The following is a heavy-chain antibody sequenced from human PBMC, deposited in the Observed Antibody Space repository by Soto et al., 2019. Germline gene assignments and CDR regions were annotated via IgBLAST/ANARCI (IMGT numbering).Heavy chain of an antibody. CDR1: GFTFSSSG. V-gene: IGHV3-30*03. CDR2: HANDGITK. CDR3: AREGPHFDVDV. J-gene: IGHJ6*02. Sequence: HLVESGGGVVQPGRSLRLSCAASGFTFSSSGWHWVRQAPGKGLEWVAFHANDGITKNYADSVKGRFTISRDNSKNTVFLQIDSLRGDDTAVYYCAREGPHFDVDVWGQGTTVTVSS. D-gene: IGHD3-9*01.